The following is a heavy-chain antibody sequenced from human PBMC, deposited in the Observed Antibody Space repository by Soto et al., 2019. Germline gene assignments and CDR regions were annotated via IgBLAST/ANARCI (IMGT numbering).Heavy chain of an antibody. CDR1: GFTLSSYA. J-gene: IGHJ4*02. D-gene: IGHD3-22*01. CDR2: ISYDGSNK. Sequence: QVQLVESGGGVVQPGRSLRLSCAASGFTLSSYAMHWVRQAPGKGLEWVAVISYDGSNKFYADSVKGRFTISRDNSKNTLYLQMNSLGAEDTAVYYCARAGYHDTSGFYHYWGQGTLVIVSS. CDR3: ARAGYHDTSGFYHY. V-gene: IGHV3-30-3*01.